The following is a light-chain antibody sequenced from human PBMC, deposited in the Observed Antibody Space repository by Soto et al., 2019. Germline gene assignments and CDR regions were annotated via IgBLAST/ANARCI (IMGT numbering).Light chain of an antibody. J-gene: IGKJ5*01. CDR3: QQYNNWPPST. V-gene: IGKV3-15*01. Sequence: EEVLTQSPATLSVSPGERATLSCRASQTVSRSLAWYQQKPGQAPRLLIYDKSSRAPGVPARFSGSGTGTDFTLTINSLQSEDVGAYYCQQYNNWPPSTFGQGTRLEIK. CDR1: QTVSRS. CDR2: DKS.